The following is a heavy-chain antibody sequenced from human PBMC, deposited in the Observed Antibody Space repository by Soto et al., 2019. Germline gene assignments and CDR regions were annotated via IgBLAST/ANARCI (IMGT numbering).Heavy chain of an antibody. D-gene: IGHD4-17*01. V-gene: IGHV4-59*08. Sequence: LSLTCTVSGGSISNYYWSWIRQPPGKGLEWIGYIYYSGSTNYNPYLKSRVTISVDTSKNQFSLKLSSVTAADTAVYYCARQRATVTVGDAFDIWGQGTMVTVSS. J-gene: IGHJ3*02. CDR1: GGSISNYY. CDR2: IYYSGST. CDR3: ARQRATVTVGDAFDI.